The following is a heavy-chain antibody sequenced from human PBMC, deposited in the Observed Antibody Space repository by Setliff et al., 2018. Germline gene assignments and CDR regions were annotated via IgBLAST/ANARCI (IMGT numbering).Heavy chain of an antibody. CDR1: GDSISAAS. CDR2: VYYSGAA. CDR3: ARVSGTSGWLRKDPHFFYYYMDV. V-gene: IGHV4-59*08. Sequence: CSVSGDSISAASIMAWIRQPPGKGLEFIGYVYYSGAAKYDPSLENRLTLSVDTSKNQFSLRLTSATAADTAVYFCARVSGTSGWLRKDPHFFYYYMDVWGAGTSVTVSS. D-gene: IGHD6-19*01. J-gene: IGHJ6*03.